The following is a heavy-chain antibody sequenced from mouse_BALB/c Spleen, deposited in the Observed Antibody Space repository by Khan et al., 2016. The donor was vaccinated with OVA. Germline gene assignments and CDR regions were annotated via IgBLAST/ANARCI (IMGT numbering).Heavy chain of an antibody. CDR3: ARQPYYHYYVMDY. D-gene: IGHD2-10*01. J-gene: IGHJ4*01. CDR1: GFSLTDYG. V-gene: IGHV2-6-1*01. Sequence: QVQLKESGPALVAPSQCLSITCTISGFSLTDYGVHWVRQPPGKGLEWLVVIWSDGSTTYNSALKSRLSISKDNSKSQVFLKMNSLQTDDTAVYYCARQPYYHYYVMDYWGQGTSVTVSS. CDR2: IWSDGST.